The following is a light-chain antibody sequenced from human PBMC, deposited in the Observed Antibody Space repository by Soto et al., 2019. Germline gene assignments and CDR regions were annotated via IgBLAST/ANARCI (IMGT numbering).Light chain of an antibody. CDR1: QIISTY. CDR2: AAS. J-gene: IGKJ1*01. CDR3: QQTYSAPPT. V-gene: IGKV1-39*01. Sequence: IQITRSPAAVSASVGGRVTITSRASQIISTYLNWYQQRAGLAPRLLIYAASSLQSGVPPRFSGSGSGTDFTLTISSLQPEDFATYFCQQTYSAPPTFGQGTKVDIK.